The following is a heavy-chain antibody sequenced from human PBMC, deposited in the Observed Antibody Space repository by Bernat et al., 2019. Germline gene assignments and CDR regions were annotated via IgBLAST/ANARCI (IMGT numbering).Heavy chain of an antibody. Sequence: QVQLQESGPGLVKPSETLSLNCTVSGGSIGYYYWSWIRQPPGMGLEWIGYISYSGTTNSKPSLRSRVTISIDTSKSQFSLKLISVAAADTAVYYCARGRNGYPYYFDYWGQGTLVTVSS. CDR3: ARGRNGYPYYFDY. CDR1: GGSIGYYY. D-gene: IGHD5-18*01. CDR2: ISYSGTT. J-gene: IGHJ4*02. V-gene: IGHV4-59*01.